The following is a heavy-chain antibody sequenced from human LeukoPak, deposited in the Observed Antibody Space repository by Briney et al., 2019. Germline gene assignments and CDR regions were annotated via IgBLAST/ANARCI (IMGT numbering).Heavy chain of an antibody. D-gene: IGHD6-13*01. CDR3: AKDSSSWPKNFDY. J-gene: IGHJ4*02. Sequence: PGGSLRLSCAASGFTFDDYAMHWVRQAPGKGLEWVSGISWNSGSIGYADSVKGRFTISGDNAKNSLYLRMNSLRAEDTALYYCAKDSSSWPKNFDYWGQGTLVTVSS. CDR2: ISWNSGSI. CDR1: GFTFDDYA. V-gene: IGHV3-9*01.